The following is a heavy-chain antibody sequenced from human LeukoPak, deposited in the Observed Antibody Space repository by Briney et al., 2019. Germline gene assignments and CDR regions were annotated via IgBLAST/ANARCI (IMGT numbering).Heavy chain of an antibody. D-gene: IGHD1/OR15-1a*01. V-gene: IGHV3-23*01. J-gene: IGHJ4*02. Sequence: GGSLRLSCAASGFTVSSNYMSWVRQAPGKGLEWVSVISGSGGSTYYADSVKGRFTISRDNSKNTLYLQMNSLRAEDTAVYYCAKVLGRWNTDIPGDYWGQGTLVTVSS. CDR1: GFTVSSNY. CDR2: ISGSGGST. CDR3: AKVLGRWNTDIPGDY.